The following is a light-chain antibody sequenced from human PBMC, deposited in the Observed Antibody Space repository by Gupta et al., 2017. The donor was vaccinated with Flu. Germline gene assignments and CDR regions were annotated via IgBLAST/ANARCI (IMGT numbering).Light chain of an antibody. J-gene: IGKJ1*01. CDR1: PSSSSW. CDR3: QQYNSYSWT. CDR2: KAS. V-gene: IGKV1-5*03. Sequence: DIQMTQSPSTLSASVGDRVTITCRASPSSSSWLAWYQQKPGKAPKLLIYKASTLESGVPSRFSGSGSGTEFTLTISNLQPDDFATYYCQQYNSYSWTFGQGTKVEIK.